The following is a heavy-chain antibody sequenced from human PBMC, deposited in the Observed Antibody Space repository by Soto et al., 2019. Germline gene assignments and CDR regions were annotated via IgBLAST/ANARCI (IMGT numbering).Heavy chain of an antibody. CDR2: IYPGDSDT. D-gene: IGHD3-9*01. Sequence: GESLKISCKGSGYSFTSYWIGWVRQMPGKGLEWMGIIYPGDSDTRYSPSFQGQVTISADKSISTVYLQWRSLKASDTAMYYCARRADYYILPGPFDYWGQGTLVTVSS. V-gene: IGHV5-51*01. CDR1: GYSFTSYW. CDR3: ARRADYYILPGPFDY. J-gene: IGHJ4*02.